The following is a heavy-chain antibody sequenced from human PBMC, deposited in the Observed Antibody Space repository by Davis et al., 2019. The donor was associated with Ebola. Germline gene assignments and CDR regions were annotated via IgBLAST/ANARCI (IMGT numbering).Heavy chain of an antibody. D-gene: IGHD2-15*01. CDR2: INHSGST. J-gene: IGHJ4*02. CDR3: ATERCVGGSC. CDR1: GGSFSGYH. V-gene: IGHV4-34*01. Sequence: SETLSLTCAVYGGSFSGYHWTWIRQPPGKGLEWIGEINHSGSTNYNPSLKSRVTLSIDTSKRQVSLKLSTVTVADTAVYYCATERCVGGSCWGQGTPVIVSS.